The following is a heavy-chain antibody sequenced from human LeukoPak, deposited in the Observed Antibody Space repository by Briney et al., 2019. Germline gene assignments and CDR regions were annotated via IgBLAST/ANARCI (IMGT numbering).Heavy chain of an antibody. Sequence: GGSLRLPYAASGFTFSNYAMTCVRRAPGKGLEWVSTVSGSGSSAYYADSVKGRFTISRDNSKNTLYLQMNSLRAEDTAVYYCAKDPLGGASATHYIDYRGQRSLVTVSS. J-gene: IGHJ4*02. CDR2: VSGSGSSA. D-gene: IGHD1-26*01. V-gene: IGHV3-23*01. CDR1: GFTFSNYA. CDR3: AKDPLGGASATHYIDY.